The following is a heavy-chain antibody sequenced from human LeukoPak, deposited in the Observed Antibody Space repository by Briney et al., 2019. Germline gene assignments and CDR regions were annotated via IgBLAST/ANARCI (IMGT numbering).Heavy chain of an antibody. CDR1: GGSISSYY. CDR2: IYYSGST. Sequence: SETLSLTCTVSGGSISSYYWSWIRQPPGKGLEWIGYIYYSGSTNYNPSLKSRVTISVDTSKNQFSLKLSSVTAADTAVYYCASHYGGNSGYDYWGQGTLVTVSS. J-gene: IGHJ4*02. D-gene: IGHD4-23*01. CDR3: ASHYGGNSGYDY. V-gene: IGHV4-59*01.